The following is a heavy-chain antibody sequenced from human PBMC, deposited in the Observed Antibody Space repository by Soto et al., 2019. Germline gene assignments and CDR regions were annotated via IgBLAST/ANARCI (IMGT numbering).Heavy chain of an antibody. CDR3: AKDFDIGGAAYYFDY. Sequence: GGSLRLSCAASGFTFISYGIHWVRQAPGKGLEWVAVISSDGRDRHYADSVKGRFTISRDNSKNTLSLQMNSLRADDTAVYYCAKDFDIGGAAYYFDYWGQGTLVTVSS. J-gene: IGHJ4*02. CDR1: GFTFISYG. CDR2: ISSDGRDR. V-gene: IGHV3-30*18. D-gene: IGHD1-26*01.